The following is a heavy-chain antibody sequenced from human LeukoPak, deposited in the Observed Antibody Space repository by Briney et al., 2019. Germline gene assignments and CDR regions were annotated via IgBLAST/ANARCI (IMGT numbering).Heavy chain of an antibody. V-gene: IGHV4-34*01. Sequence: SETLSLTCAVYGGSFSGYYRSWIRQPPGKGLEWIGEINHSGSTNYNPSLKSRVTISVDTSKNQFSLKLSSVTAADTAVYYCARDLGDGYNFFDYWGQGTLVTVSS. D-gene: IGHD5-24*01. CDR1: GGSFSGYY. CDR2: INHSGST. J-gene: IGHJ4*02. CDR3: ARDLGDGYNFFDY.